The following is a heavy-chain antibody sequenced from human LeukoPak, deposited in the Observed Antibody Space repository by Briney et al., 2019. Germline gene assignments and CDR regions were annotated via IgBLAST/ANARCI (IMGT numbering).Heavy chain of an antibody. J-gene: IGHJ4*02. V-gene: IGHV4-39*07. Sequence: SETLSLTCTVSGGSISSSGYYWGWIRQPPGKGLEWIGSIYYSGSTNYNPSLKSRVTISVDTSKNQFSLKLSSVTAADTAVYYCARGGVTWTFDNWGQGTLVTVSS. CDR3: ARGGVTWTFDN. CDR2: IYYSGST. CDR1: GGSISSSGYY. D-gene: IGHD2-21*02.